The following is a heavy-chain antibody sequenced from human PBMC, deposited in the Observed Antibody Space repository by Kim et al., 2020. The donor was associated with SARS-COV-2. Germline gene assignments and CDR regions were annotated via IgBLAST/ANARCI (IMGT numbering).Heavy chain of an antibody. V-gene: IGHV3-23*01. J-gene: IGHJ5*01. CDR2: ISSSSTNT. Sequence: GGSLRLSCAASGFTFSDFAMSWVRQAPGKGLDWVSAISSSSTNTFYVDSVRGRFTIARDNSKNTLYLHMNSLRAEDTAVYYCAKVGSSFWFDSWGQGTLVTVSS. CDR3: AKVGSSFWFDS. D-gene: IGHD6-6*01. CDR1: GFTFSDFA.